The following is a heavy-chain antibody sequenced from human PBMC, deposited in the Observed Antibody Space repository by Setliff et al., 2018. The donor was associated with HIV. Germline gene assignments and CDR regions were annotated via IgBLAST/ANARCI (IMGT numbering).Heavy chain of an antibody. V-gene: IGHV3-74*01. J-gene: IGHJ5*02. Sequence: GGSLRLSCAASGFSFSGYWMHWVRQAPGKGPVWVSQINSDGRAMTYADSVKGRFTISRDNSNNTLYVQMDSLRAEDTAVYYCAKAPLSLVIPGRRDNWFDPWGQGTLVTVSS. CDR2: INSDGRAM. D-gene: IGHD1-26*01. CDR3: AKAPLSLVIPGRRDNWFDP. CDR1: GFSFSGYW.